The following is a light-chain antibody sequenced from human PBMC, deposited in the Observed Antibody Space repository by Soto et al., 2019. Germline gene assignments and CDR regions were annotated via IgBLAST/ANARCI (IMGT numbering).Light chain of an antibody. J-gene: IGKJ5*01. CDR3: QQLFDSPIT. Sequence: DIQMTQSPSTLSASVGARVPITCRASQSISSWLAWYQQKPGKAPRLLISDASTLESGVPSRFSGKRSGTEFTLTISSLQPDDSATYYCQQLFDSPITFGQGTRLEIK. CDR2: DAS. CDR1: QSISSW. V-gene: IGKV1-5*01.